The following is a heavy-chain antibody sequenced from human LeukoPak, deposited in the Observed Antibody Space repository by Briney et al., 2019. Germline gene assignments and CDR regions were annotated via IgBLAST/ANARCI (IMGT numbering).Heavy chain of an antibody. CDR2: INHSGST. J-gene: IGHJ6*03. Sequence: SETLSLTCTVSGGSISSSSYYWSWIRQPPGKGLEWIGEINHSGSTNYNPSLKSRVTISVDTSKIQFSLKLSSVTAADTAVYYCARGGGLGYYYYYMDVWGKGTTVTISS. CDR1: GGSISSSSYY. V-gene: IGHV4-39*07. D-gene: IGHD3/OR15-3a*01. CDR3: ARGGGLGYYYYYMDV.